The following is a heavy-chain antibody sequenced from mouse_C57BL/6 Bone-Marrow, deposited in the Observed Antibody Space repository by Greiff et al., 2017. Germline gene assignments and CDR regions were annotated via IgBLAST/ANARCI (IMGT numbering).Heavy chain of an antibody. V-gene: IGHV14-4*01. Sequence: EVQLQESGAELVRPGASVKLSCTASGFNIKDDYMHWVKQRPEQGLEWIGWIDPENGDTEYASKFQGKATITADTSSNTAYLQLSSLTSEDTAVYYCTRGGTERYAMDYWGQGTSVTVSS. CDR3: TRGGTERYAMDY. J-gene: IGHJ4*01. CDR1: GFNIKDDY. CDR2: IDPENGDT. D-gene: IGHD2-14*01.